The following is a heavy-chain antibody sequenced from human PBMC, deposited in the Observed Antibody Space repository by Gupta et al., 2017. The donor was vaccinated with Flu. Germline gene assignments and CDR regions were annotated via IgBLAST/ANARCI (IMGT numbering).Heavy chain of an antibody. J-gene: IGHJ6*02. Sequence: SGFTFSSYAMSWVRQAPGKGLEWVSAISGSGGSTYYADSVKGRFTISRDNSKNTLYLQMNSLRAEDTAVYYSGRVAGTGYYYYGMDVWGQGTTVTVSS. CDR1: GFTFSSYA. CDR3: GRVAGTGYYYYGMDV. CDR2: ISGSGGST. V-gene: IGHV3-23*01. D-gene: IGHD6-19*01.